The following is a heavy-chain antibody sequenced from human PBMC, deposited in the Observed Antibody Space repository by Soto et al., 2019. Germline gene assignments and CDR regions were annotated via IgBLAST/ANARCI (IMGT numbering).Heavy chain of an antibody. J-gene: IGHJ6*02. CDR3: AKTLGHYYYYGIDV. V-gene: IGHV3-23*01. D-gene: IGHD3-10*01. CDR1: GFTFSSYG. Sequence: EVQLLESGGGLVQRGGSLRLSCAVSGFTFSSYGMSWVRQAPGKGLEWVSSISGSGSSTYYADSVKGRFTISRDNSKNTLYLQMISLRAEDTAVYYCAKTLGHYYYYGIDVRGQGTTVTVSS. CDR2: ISGSGSST.